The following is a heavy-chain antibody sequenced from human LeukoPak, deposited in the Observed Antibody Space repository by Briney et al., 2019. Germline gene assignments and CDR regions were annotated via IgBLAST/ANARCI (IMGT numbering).Heavy chain of an antibody. D-gene: IGHD1-1*01. Sequence: QPGGSLTLSCAASGFTFSSYGINWFPQPPGKGLEWVSYISRSGSTIYYADSVKGRFIISKDNAKNSLYLQMNSLRAEDTALYYCARADWNNWGQGTLVIVSS. CDR3: ARADWNN. J-gene: IGHJ4*02. CDR2: ISRSGSTI. V-gene: IGHV3-48*03. CDR1: GFTFSSYG.